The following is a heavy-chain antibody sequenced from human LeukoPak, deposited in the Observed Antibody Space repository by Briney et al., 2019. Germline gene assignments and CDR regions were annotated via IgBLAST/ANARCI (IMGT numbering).Heavy chain of an antibody. V-gene: IGHV3-30*02. Sequence: GGSLRLSCGASGFTLTDYNMHWVRQAPGKGLEYVAFIRFDGTTEYYTDSVRGRFTMSRDKSKNTLYLQMNSLRGEDTAVYYCARGAAVALELWGQGTLVTVSS. D-gene: IGHD6-19*01. CDR2: IRFDGTTE. CDR3: ARGAAVALEL. CDR1: GFTLTDYN. J-gene: IGHJ4*02.